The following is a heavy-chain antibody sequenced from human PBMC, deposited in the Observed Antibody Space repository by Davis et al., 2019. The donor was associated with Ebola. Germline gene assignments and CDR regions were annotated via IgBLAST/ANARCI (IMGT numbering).Heavy chain of an antibody. V-gene: IGHV3-30-3*01. D-gene: IGHD2-15*01. J-gene: IGHJ4*02. CDR1: GFTFSSYA. CDR2: ISYDGSNK. Sequence: GGSLRLSCAASGFTFSSYAMHWVRQAPGKGLEWVAVISYDGSNKYYADSVKGRFTISRDNSKNTLYLQMNSLRAEDTAVYYCAIWRVVDGPEWYWGQGTLVTVSS. CDR3: AIWRVVDGPEWY.